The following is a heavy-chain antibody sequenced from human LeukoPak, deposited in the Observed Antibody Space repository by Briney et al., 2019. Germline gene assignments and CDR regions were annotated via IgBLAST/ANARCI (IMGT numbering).Heavy chain of an antibody. V-gene: IGHV4-39*01. CDR1: GGSISSSSYY. CDR3: ARRSRETADFDY. Sequence: SETLSLTCTVSGGSISSSSYYWGWIRQPPGKGLEWIGSIYYSGSTYYNPSLKSRVTISVGTSKNQFSLKLSSVTAADTAVYYCARRSRETADFDYWGQGTLVTVSS. CDR2: IYYSGST. D-gene: IGHD5-18*01. J-gene: IGHJ4*02.